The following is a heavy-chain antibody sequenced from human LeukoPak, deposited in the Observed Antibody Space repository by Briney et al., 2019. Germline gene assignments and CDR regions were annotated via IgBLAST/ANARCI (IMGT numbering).Heavy chain of an antibody. CDR1: GFTFSSYA. CDR3: AKTTMVRGVDVNWFDP. V-gene: IGHV3-23*01. D-gene: IGHD3-10*01. J-gene: IGHJ5*02. Sequence: PGGSLRLSCAASGFTFSSYAMSWVRQAPGKGLERVSAISGSGGSTYYADSVKGRFTISRDNSKNTLYLQMNSLRAEDTAVYYCAKTTMVRGVDVNWFDPWGQGTLVTVSS. CDR2: ISGSGGST.